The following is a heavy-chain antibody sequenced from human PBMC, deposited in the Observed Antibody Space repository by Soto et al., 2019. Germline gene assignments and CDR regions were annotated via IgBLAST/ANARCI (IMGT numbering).Heavy chain of an antibody. D-gene: IGHD1-1*01. CDR1: GYTFSNYW. CDR2: IYPDDSDT. J-gene: IGHJ4*02. Sequence: PGESLKISCDGSGYTFSNYWIGWVRQMPGKGLEWMGIIYPDDSDTRYSPSFQGQVTISADKSINTAYLQWSGLKASDTAIYYCARQRQYQLIVDYFDYWGQGTLVTVSS. CDR3: ARQRQYQLIVDYFDY. V-gene: IGHV5-51*01.